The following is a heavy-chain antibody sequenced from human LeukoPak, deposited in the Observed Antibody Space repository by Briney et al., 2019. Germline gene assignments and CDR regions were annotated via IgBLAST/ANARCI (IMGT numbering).Heavy chain of an antibody. CDR1: GFTFSSYE. Sequence: GGSLRLSCAASGFTFSSYEMNWVRQAPGKGLEWVSYISSSGSTIYYADSVKGRFTISRDNAKNSLYLQMNSLRAEDTAVYYCARPRLVGATTYGYFDYWGQGTLVTVFS. CDR2: ISSSGSTI. CDR3: ARPRLVGATTYGYFDY. J-gene: IGHJ4*02. D-gene: IGHD1-26*01. V-gene: IGHV3-48*03.